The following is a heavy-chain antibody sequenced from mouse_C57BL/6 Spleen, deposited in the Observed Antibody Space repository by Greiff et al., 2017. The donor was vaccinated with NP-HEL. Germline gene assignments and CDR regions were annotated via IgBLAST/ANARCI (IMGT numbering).Heavy chain of an antibody. Sequence: VQLQQSGPELVKPGASVKISCKASGYAFSSSWMNWVKQRPGKGLEWIGRIYPGDGDTNYNGKFKGKATLTADKSSSTAYMQRSSLTSEDSAVYFCAREGITTVVATDFDVWGTGTTVTVSS. CDR1: GYAFSSSW. CDR2: IYPGDGDT. D-gene: IGHD1-1*01. J-gene: IGHJ1*03. CDR3: AREGITTVVATDFDV. V-gene: IGHV1-82*01.